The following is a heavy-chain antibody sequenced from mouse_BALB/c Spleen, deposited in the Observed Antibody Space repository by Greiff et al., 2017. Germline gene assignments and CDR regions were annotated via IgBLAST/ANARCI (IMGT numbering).Heavy chain of an antibody. V-gene: IGHV5-12-1*01. Sequence: EVMLVESGGGLVKPGGSLKLSCAASGFAFSSYDMSWVRQTPEKRLEWVAYISSGGGSTYYPDTVKGRFTISRDNAKNTLYLQMSSLKSEDTAMYYCARLRGYYYWYFDVWGAGTTVTVSS. CDR3: ARLRGYYYWYFDV. D-gene: IGHD2-3*01. J-gene: IGHJ1*01. CDR2: ISSGGGST. CDR1: GFAFSSYD.